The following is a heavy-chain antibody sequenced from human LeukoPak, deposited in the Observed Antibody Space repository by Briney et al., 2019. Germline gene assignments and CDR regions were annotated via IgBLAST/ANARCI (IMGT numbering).Heavy chain of an antibody. CDR2: INHSGST. CDR3: ARKRRVEHLVDY. J-gene: IGHJ4*02. V-gene: IGHV4-34*01. D-gene: IGHD6-13*01. Sequence: SETLSLTCAVYGGSFSGYYCSWIRQPPGKGLDCIGEINHSGSTNYNPSLKSRVTISVYTSKNQFSMTLSSVTASYTAQSYSARKRRVEHLVDYWGQGTLVTVSS. CDR1: GGSFSGYY.